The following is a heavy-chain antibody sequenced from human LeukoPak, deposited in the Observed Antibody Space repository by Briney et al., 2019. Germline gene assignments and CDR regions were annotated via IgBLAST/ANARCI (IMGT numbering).Heavy chain of an antibody. Sequence: GASVKVSCKASGYSFTSYDINWVRQATGQGLEWMGWMNPNSGNTGSAQKFQGGVTMTRNTSISTAYMELSNLRSEDTAVYYCARRVAAGGTCMGYWGQGTLVTVSS. V-gene: IGHV1-8*01. CDR3: ARRVAAGGTCMGY. CDR2: MNPNSGNT. J-gene: IGHJ4*02. D-gene: IGHD6-13*01. CDR1: GYSFTSYD.